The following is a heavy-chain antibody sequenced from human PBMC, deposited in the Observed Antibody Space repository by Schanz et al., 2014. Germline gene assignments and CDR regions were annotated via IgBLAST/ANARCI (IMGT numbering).Heavy chain of an antibody. CDR3: AKDPHRDYGGKPQTFDI. D-gene: IGHD4-17*01. CDR1: GFPFDTYI. V-gene: IGHV3-30*09. Sequence: VQVVESGGGLVKPGGSLRLSCAASGFPFDTYIMKWVRQAPGKGLEWVALISYDGSNKYYADSVKGRFAISRENSKNTMFLQMSSLRPEDTALYYCAKDPHRDYGGKPQTFDIWGQGTMVTVSS. CDR2: ISYDGSNK. J-gene: IGHJ3*02.